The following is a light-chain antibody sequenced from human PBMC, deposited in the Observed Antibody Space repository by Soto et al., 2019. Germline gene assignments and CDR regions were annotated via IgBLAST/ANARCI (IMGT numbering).Light chain of an antibody. CDR3: ISYTSISTPFV. CDR2: EVI. Sequence: QSALTQPASVSGAPGQSISISCSGTSSDVRFYIYVSSYPQPPHEAPILLIYEVINPPSGVSNRFSGSKSVNTASLSISALQAEGMAHYFCISYTSISTPFVFGTGTKVTVL. J-gene: IGLJ1*01. CDR1: SSDVRFYIY. V-gene: IGLV2-14*01.